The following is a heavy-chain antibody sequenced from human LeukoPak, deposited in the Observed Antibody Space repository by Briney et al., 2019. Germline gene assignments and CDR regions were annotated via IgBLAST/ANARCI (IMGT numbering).Heavy chain of an antibody. CDR3: ARLRVVVVHDAFDI. V-gene: IGHV4-38-2*02. J-gene: IGHJ3*02. CDR1: GNSISSGYY. D-gene: IGHD3-22*01. CDR2: IYHTGTT. Sequence: PSETLSLTCTVSGNSISSGYYWGWIRQPPGKGLEWIGIIYHTGTTYYNSSLKSRVTISVDTSKNQFSLKLNFVTAADTAVYYCARLRVVVVHDAFDIWGQGTMVTVSS.